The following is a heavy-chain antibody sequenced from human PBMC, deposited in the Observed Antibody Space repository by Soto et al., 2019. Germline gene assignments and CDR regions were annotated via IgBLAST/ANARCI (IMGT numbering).Heavy chain of an antibody. Sequence: QVQLVQSGAEVKKPGSSVKVSCKASGGTFSTDSISWVRQAPGQGLEWMGGIIPMFGTANNAQQFQGRVTITADESTSTAYMELSSLRSEDTAVYFCAREIDGYYGMDVWGQGTTVTGAS. CDR1: GGTFSTDS. CDR3: AREIDGYYGMDV. V-gene: IGHV1-69*12. CDR2: IIPMFGTA. J-gene: IGHJ6*02.